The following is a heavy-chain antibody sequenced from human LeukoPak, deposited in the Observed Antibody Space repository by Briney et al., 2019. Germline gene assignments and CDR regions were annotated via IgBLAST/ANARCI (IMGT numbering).Heavy chain of an antibody. J-gene: IGHJ4*02. V-gene: IGHV4-61*02. CDR3: ARFEYSSSSDDY. CDR1: GGSISSGSYY. Sequence: TLSLTCTVSGGSISSGSYYWNWIRQPAGKGREGIGRIYTSGTTNYNPSLKSRVTISVDTSKNQFSLKLSSVTAADTAVYYCARFEYSSSSDDYWGQGTLVTVSS. CDR2: IYTSGTT. D-gene: IGHD6-6*01.